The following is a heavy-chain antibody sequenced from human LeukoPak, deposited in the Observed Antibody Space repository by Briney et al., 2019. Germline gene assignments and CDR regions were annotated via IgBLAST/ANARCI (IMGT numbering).Heavy chain of an antibody. CDR2: IYSGGST. CDR3: TSGTYYSPFDY. CDR1: GFTFSTYW. D-gene: IGHD3-10*01. Sequence: PGGSLRLSCAASGFTFSTYWMHWVRQAPGKGLEWVSVIYSGGSTYYADSVKGRFTISRDNSKNTLYVQMNSLRAEDTAVYYCTSGTYYSPFDYWGQGTLVTVSS. V-gene: IGHV3-53*01. J-gene: IGHJ4*02.